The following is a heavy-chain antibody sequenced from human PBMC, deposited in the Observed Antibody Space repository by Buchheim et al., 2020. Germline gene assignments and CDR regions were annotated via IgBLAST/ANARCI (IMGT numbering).Heavy chain of an antibody. CDR1: GFAFSSYA. D-gene: IGHD4-17*01. J-gene: IGHJ4*02. Sequence: QVQLVESGGGVVQPGRSLRLSCAASGFAFSSYAMRWVRQAPGKGLKWVTVISYDGSNKYYADSVKGRFTISRDNSKKTLYLQMNSLRAEDTAVYYCVRYYGDYSLDYWGQGTL. V-gene: IGHV3-30-3*01. CDR2: ISYDGSNK. CDR3: VRYYGDYSLDY.